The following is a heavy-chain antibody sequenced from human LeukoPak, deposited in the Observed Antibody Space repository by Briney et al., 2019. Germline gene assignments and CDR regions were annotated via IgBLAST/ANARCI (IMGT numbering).Heavy chain of an antibody. CDR3: ARVRSGDYGSGSYLGYYYIDV. Sequence: PSETLSLTCTVSGGSISDYYWSWIRQPPGKGLEWIGYIYYSGSTNYNPSLKSRVTISVDTSKNQFSLKLSSVTAADTAVYYCARVRSGDYGSGSYLGYYYIDVWGKGTTVTVSS. J-gene: IGHJ6*03. CDR2: IYYSGST. D-gene: IGHD3-10*01. CDR1: GGSISDYY. V-gene: IGHV4-59*01.